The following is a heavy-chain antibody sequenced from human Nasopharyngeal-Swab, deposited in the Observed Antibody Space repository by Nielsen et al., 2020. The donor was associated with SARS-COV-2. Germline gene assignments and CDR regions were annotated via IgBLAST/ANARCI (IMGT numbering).Heavy chain of an antibody. CDR3: ARDSDYGGNELTN. V-gene: IGHV3-21*01. Sequence: VRQASGKGLEWVSYISSSSNYIYYADSVKGRFSISRDNAKNSLYLQMNSLRAEDTAVYYCARDSDYGGNELTNWGQGTLVTVSS. D-gene: IGHD4-23*01. J-gene: IGHJ4*02. CDR2: ISSSSNYI.